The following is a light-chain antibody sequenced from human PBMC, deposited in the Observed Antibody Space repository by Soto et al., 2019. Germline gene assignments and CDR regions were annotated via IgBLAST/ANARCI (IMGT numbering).Light chain of an antibody. CDR3: HQYDDWPRMHT. J-gene: IGKJ2*01. CDR2: GAT. CDR1: QTVSSN. Sequence: EIVMTQSPAPLSVSPVERVTLSCRASQTVSSNLAWFQQKPGHAPRLVIYGATTRATGIPVRFSGTGSGKEFTLTIRSLQSEDFAVYFCHQYDDWPRMHTFGQGTKLEIK. V-gene: IGKV3-15*01.